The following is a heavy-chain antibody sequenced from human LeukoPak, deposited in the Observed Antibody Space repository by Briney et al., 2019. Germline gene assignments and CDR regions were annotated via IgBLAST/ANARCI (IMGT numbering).Heavy chain of an antibody. J-gene: IGHJ4*02. V-gene: IGHV4-59*12. CDR2: IYCSGIT. Sequence: PSETLTLTCTVSGGSISSYYWSWLRQPPGKGLEWIGFIYCSGITDYNPSFKRRVAISVDTSKNQFSLKLRSVIAADTAVYYCARLRPLSYYDSSGDLYYFEYWGQGTLVTVSS. CDR1: GGSISSYY. CDR3: ARLRPLSYYDSSGDLYYFEY. D-gene: IGHD3-22*01.